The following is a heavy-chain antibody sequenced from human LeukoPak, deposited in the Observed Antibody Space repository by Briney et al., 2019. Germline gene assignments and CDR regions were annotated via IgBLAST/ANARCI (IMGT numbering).Heavy chain of an antibody. V-gene: IGHV4-38-2*02. CDR1: GYSISSGYY. CDR3: AGGAIWYDSSGYYGPIDY. Sequence: KPSETLSLTCTVSGYSISSGYYWDWIRQPPGKVLEWIGSSYHSGSTYYNPSLKSRVTISVDTAKNQFSLKLSSVTAADTAVYYCAGGAIWYDSSGYYGPIDYWGQGTLVTVSS. CDR2: SYHSGST. D-gene: IGHD3-22*01. J-gene: IGHJ4*02.